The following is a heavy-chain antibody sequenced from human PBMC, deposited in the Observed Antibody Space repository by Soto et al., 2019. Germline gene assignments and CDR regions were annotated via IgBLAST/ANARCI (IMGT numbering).Heavy chain of an antibody. V-gene: IGHV3-7*01. D-gene: IGHD2-2*01. Sequence: EVHLVEPGGGLVQPGGSLRLSCVVSGLTFSNYWMSWVRQAPGKGLEWVANINRDGSDTYYVDSVKGRFTISRDNIKNSLYLQMTSLRAEDTAVYYCARPARECSDPSCANWGQGTLVAVSS. J-gene: IGHJ4*02. CDR1: GLTFSNYW. CDR2: INRDGSDT. CDR3: ARPARECSDPSCAN.